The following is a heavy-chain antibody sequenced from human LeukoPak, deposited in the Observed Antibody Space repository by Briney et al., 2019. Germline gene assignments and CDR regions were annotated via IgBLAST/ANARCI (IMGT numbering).Heavy chain of an antibody. J-gene: IGHJ5*02. Sequence: SETLSLTCTVSGYSISSGYYWGWIRQPPGKGLEWIGSIYHSGSTYYNPSLKSRVTISVDTSKNQFSLKLSSVTAADTAVYYCARGGRDGYNYAYWFDPWGQGTLVTVSS. CDR3: ARGGRDGYNYAYWFDP. CDR1: GYSISSGYY. D-gene: IGHD5-24*01. V-gene: IGHV4-38-2*02. CDR2: IYHSGST.